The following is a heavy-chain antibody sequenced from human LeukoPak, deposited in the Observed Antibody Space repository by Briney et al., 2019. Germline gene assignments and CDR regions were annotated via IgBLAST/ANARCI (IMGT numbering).Heavy chain of an antibody. Sequence: GASVKVSCKASEYTFTGYYLHWVRQAPGQGLEWMGWINPHSGDTDYAQKFQGRVTMTRDTSISTAYMELSRLRSDDTAVYYCARGRGVWFADLSLKGLDFWGQGTLVTVSS. D-gene: IGHD3-10*01. CDR1: EYTFTGYY. J-gene: IGHJ4*02. CDR3: ARGRGVWFADLSLKGLDF. V-gene: IGHV1-2*02. CDR2: INPHSGDT.